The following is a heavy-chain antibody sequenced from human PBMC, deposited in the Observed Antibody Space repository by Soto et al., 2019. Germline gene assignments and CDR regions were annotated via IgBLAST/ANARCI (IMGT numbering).Heavy chain of an antibody. CDR1: GYTFTSYY. D-gene: IGHD5-12*01. J-gene: IGHJ3*02. CDR2: INPSGGGT. Sequence: ASVKVSCKASGYTFTSYYMHWVRQAPGQGLEWMGIINPSGGGTSYAQKFQGRVTMTRDTSTSTVYMELSSLRSEDTAVYYCARDRGRDGYNNAFDIWGQGTMVTVSS. CDR3: ARDRGRDGYNNAFDI. V-gene: IGHV1-46*01.